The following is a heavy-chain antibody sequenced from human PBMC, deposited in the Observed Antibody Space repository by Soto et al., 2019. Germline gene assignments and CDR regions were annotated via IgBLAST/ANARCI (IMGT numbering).Heavy chain of an antibody. V-gene: IGHV4-39*01. J-gene: IGHJ5*02. CDR2: IYYSGST. CDR3: GNSGLPFDP. D-gene: IGHD3-22*01. Sequence: PSETLSLTCTVSGGSISSSSYYWGWIRQPPGKGLEWIGSIYYSGSTYYNPSLKSRVTISVDTSKNQFSLKLSSVTAADTAVYYYGNSGLPFDPWGQGTLVTVSS. CDR1: GGSISSSSYY.